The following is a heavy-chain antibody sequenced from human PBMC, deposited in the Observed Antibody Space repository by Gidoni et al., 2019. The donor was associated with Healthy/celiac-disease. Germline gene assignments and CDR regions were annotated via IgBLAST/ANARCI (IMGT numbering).Heavy chain of an antibody. CDR3: ARDRYGDNWFDP. D-gene: IGHD4-17*01. Sequence: QVQLVQSGAEVKKPGASVKVSCKAAGYTFTSYDINWVRQATGQGLEWMGWMNPNSGNTGYAQKCQGRVTMTRNTSISTAYMELSSLRSEDTAVYYCARDRYGDNWFDPWGQGTLVTVSS. J-gene: IGHJ5*02. V-gene: IGHV1-8*01. CDR1: GYTFTSYD. CDR2: MNPNSGNT.